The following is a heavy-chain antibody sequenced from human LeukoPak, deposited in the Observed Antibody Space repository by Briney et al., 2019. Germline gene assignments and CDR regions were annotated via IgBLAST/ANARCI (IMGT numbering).Heavy chain of an antibody. J-gene: IGHJ3*02. D-gene: IGHD2-15*01. CDR2: IHYSGST. V-gene: IGHV4-39*01. CDR1: GVSISSRTYY. Sequence: PSETLSLTCSVSGVSISSRTYYWGWIRQPPGKGLEWIGSIHYSGSTYYNPSLKSRVTMSVDTSKNQFSLKLNSVTAADTAVYSCARLYCSGGSCYGAFDIWGPGTMVIVS. CDR3: ARLYCSGGSCYGAFDI.